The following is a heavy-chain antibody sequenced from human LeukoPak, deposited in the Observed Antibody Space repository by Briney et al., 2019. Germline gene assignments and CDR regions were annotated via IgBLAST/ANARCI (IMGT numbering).Heavy chain of an antibody. CDR1: GYTFTSYG. V-gene: IGHV1-18*01. J-gene: IGHJ6*03. CDR2: IGAYNGNT. D-gene: IGHD3-16*01. Sequence: ASMKVSCKASGYTFTSYGISWVRQAPGQGLEWMGWIGAYNGNTNYAQKLQGRVTMTTDTSTSTAYMELRSLRSDDTAVYYCARVKFGYYYMDVWGKGTTVTVSS. CDR3: ARVKFGYYYMDV.